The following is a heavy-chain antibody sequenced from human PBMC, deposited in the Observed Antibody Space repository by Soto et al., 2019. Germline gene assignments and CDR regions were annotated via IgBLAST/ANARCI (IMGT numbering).Heavy chain of an antibody. D-gene: IGHD4-17*01. CDR3: ARDDDYPDNGFDY. CDR2: ILNDASGH. CDR1: GFTFSRHG. V-gene: IGHV3-33*01. J-gene: IGHJ4*02. Sequence: QVQLVESGGGVVQPGTSLRLSCAASGFTFSRHGMHWVRQTPGKGLEWLAVILNDASGHWYADSVKGRFTISRDNFENTLYLQMNGLRLEDTAMYYCARDDDYPDNGFDYWGQGTLVTVPS.